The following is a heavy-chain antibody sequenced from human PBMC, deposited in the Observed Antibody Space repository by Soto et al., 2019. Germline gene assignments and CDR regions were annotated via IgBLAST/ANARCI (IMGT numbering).Heavy chain of an antibody. CDR3: ARATAYCGGDCYFEPYFDY. Sequence: QVQLVESGGGVVQPGRSLRLSCAASGFTFSSYAMHWVRQAPGKGLEWVAVISYDGSNKYYADSVKGRFTISRDNSKNTLYLQMNSLRAEDTAVYYCARATAYCGGDCYFEPYFDYWGQGTLVTVSS. V-gene: IGHV3-30-3*01. CDR2: ISYDGSNK. D-gene: IGHD2-21*02. J-gene: IGHJ4*02. CDR1: GFTFSSYA.